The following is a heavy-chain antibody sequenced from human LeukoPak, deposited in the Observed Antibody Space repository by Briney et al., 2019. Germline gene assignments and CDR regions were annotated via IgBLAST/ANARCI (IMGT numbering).Heavy chain of an antibody. V-gene: IGHV3-7*01. CDR2: IKEDGSEK. J-gene: IGHJ4*02. D-gene: IGHD4-4*01. CDR3: ARSTVGFDY. CDR1: GFSFGSYW. Sequence: GGSLRLSCAASGFSFGSYWIAWVRQAPGKGLEWVANIKEDGSEKYYVDSVKGRFTISRDNAKNSLSLQMSSLRAEDTAVYYCARSTVGFDYWGQGTLVTVSS.